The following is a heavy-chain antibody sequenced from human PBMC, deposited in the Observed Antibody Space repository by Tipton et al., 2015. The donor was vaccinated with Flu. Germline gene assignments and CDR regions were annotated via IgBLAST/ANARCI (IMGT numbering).Heavy chain of an antibody. CDR2: MSPTGST. V-gene: IGHV4-4*07. Sequence: LRLSCTVSGGSITKYYWSWIRQPAGKGLEWIGRMSPTGSTLYNPSLKSRVTMSLDTSKSQFSPRLSSATAADTAFYYCARDLRGYRGYTGGDAFDIWGQGIVVSVSS. CDR1: GGSITKYY. CDR3: ARDLRGYRGYTGGDAFDI. D-gene: IGHD5-12*01. J-gene: IGHJ3*02.